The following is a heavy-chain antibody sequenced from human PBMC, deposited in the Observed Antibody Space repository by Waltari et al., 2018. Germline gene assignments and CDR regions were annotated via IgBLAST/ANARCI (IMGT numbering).Heavy chain of an antibody. CDR1: GYTFTGYY. CDR2: INPNSGGT. Sequence: QVQLVQSGAEVKKPGASVKVSCKASGYTFTGYYMHWVRQAPGQGLEWMGRINPNSGGTNYAQKFQGRVTRTRDTSISTAYMELSRLRSDDTAVYYCAREVGEWELPDRWFDPWGQGTLVTVSS. CDR3: AREVGEWELPDRWFDP. V-gene: IGHV1-2*06. J-gene: IGHJ5*02. D-gene: IGHD1-26*01.